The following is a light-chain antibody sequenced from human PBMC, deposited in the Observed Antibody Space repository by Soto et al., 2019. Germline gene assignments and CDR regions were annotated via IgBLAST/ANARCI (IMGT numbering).Light chain of an antibody. V-gene: IGKV3D-7*01. CDR1: QSVSNTC. Sequence: EIVLTQSPGTLSLSPGERATLSCRASQSVSNTCLAWYQQKPGQAPRLLIYVTSTRATGIPARFSGIGSGADFTLIIRSLQSDDSAVYHCLHDYTYPRSFGGGTKVDIK. CDR3: LHDYTYPRS. CDR2: VTS. J-gene: IGKJ4*01.